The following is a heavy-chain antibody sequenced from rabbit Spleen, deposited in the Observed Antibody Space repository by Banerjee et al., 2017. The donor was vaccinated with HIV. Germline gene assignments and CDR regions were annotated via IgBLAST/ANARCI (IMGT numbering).Heavy chain of an antibody. CDR3: ARDLHGGNGWYLYL. CDR2: IHGGSINNI. V-gene: IGHV1S40*01. J-gene: IGHJ4*01. Sequence: QSLEESGGDLVKPGASLTLTCTASGFSFSAGYYVCWVRQAPGKGLEWIACIHGGSINNIYYASWAKGRFTISKTSSTTVTLQMTSLTAADTATYFCARDLHGGNGWYLYLWGQGTLVTVS. CDR1: GFSFSAGYY. D-gene: IGHD4-2*01.